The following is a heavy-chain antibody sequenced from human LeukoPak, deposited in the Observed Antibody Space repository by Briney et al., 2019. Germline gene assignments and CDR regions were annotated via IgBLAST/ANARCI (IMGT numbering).Heavy chain of an antibody. D-gene: IGHD5-18*01. Sequence: SVKVSCXASGGTFSSYAISWVRQAPGQGLEWMGGIIPIFGTANYAQKFQGRVTITTDESTSTAYMELSSLRSEDTAVYYCARDLGRGYSYGYLDYWGQGTLVTVSS. CDR3: ARDLGRGYSYGYLDY. CDR2: IIPIFGTA. J-gene: IGHJ4*02. V-gene: IGHV1-69*05. CDR1: GGTFSSYA.